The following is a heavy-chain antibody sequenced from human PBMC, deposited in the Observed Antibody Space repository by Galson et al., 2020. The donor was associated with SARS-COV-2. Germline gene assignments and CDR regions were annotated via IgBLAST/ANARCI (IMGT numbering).Heavy chain of an antibody. Sequence: ASVKVPCKVSGYTLTELSMHWVRQAPGKGLEWMGGFDPEDGETIYAQKFQGRVTMTEDTSTDTAYMELSSLRSEDTAVYYCATAPPYCSGGSCHNWFDPWGQGTLVTVSS. CDR1: GYTLTELS. CDR3: ATAPPYCSGGSCHNWFDP. D-gene: IGHD2-15*01. J-gene: IGHJ5*02. CDR2: FDPEDGET. V-gene: IGHV1-24*01.